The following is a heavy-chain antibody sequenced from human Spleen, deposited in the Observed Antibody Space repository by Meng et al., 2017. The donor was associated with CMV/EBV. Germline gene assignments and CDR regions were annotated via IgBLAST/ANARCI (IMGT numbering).Heavy chain of an antibody. CDR1: GSTFSSYA. CDR3: AKEVKTREDLQWLLSYYYYGMDV. D-gene: IGHD3-3*01. Sequence: GGSLRLPCAASGSTFSSYAMSWVSQAPGKGREWVSVINNGGDNTYYADSVKARFTISRDNSKNTLFLQMNRLRAEDTAVYYCAKEVKTREDLQWLLSYYYYGMDVWGQGTTVTVSS. CDR2: INNGGDNT. V-gene: IGHV3-23*01. J-gene: IGHJ6*02.